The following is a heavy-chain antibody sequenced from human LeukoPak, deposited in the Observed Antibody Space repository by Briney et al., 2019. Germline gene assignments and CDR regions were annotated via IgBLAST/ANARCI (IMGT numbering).Heavy chain of an antibody. CDR3: ARGSFLITFGGLIV. J-gene: IGHJ4*02. Sequence: PGRSLTLSCAASGFSFSSYGRHWVRQAPGKGLEWLSYIGSSNTIYSADSVKGRFTISRDNAKNSLYLQMNSLRAEDTAVYYCARGSFLITFGGLIVWGQGTLVTVSS. CDR1: GFSFSSYG. D-gene: IGHD3-16*02. V-gene: IGHV3-48*04. CDR2: IGSSNTI.